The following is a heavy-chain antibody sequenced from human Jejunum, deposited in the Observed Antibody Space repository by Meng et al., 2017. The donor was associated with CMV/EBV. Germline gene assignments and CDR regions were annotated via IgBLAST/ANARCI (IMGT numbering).Heavy chain of an antibody. CDR2: IDYNEDGRT. D-gene: IGHD3-3*01. V-gene: IGHV3-43*01. CDR1: GDYT. J-gene: IGHJ6*02. CDR3: AKDVTQYHVWSGSVGMDV. Sequence: GDYTMHWVRQAPGKGLEWVSLIDYNEDGRTYYSDSAKGRFTISRDSSKNSLFLQMNSLRTEDSALYYCAKDVTQYHVWSGSVGMDVWGQGTMVTVSS.